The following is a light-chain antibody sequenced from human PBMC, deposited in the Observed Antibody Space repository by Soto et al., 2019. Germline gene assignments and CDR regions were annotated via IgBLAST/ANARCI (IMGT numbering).Light chain of an antibody. CDR2: DVS. J-gene: IGLJ1*01. CDR1: SSDVGAFNY. Sequence: QSALTQPASVSGSPGQSIAISCTGTSSDVGAFNYVSWYQQHPGKAPKFMIFDVSSRPSGVSDRFSGSKSGNTASLTISGLQTEDEADYYCASYTTSSTYVVGTGTKVTVL. CDR3: ASYTTSSTYV. V-gene: IGLV2-14*03.